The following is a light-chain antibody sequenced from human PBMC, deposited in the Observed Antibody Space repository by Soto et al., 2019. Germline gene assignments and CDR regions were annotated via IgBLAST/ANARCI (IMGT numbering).Light chain of an antibody. CDR3: QQRHMWPIT. CDR1: QSFRGL. CDR2: DAY. Sequence: EVVLTQSPVTLSLSPLERATLSCRASQSFRGLLAWYQQKPGQAPRLLIYDAYNRATGIPPRFSGSGSGTDFTLTISSLEHEDSAVYYCQQRHMWPITFGQGTRLEIK. J-gene: IGKJ5*01. V-gene: IGKV3-11*01.